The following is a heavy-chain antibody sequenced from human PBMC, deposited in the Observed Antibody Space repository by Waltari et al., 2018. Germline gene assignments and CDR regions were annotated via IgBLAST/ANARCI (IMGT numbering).Heavy chain of an antibody. D-gene: IGHD2-2*01. CDR1: GFTFGSFW. CDR3: VRGFSTSPSSY. Sequence: EVQLVASGGGLVQPGESLRLSCAASGFTFGSFWMHCVRQVSGKGLVWVSSISDDGSRIGYADSVKGRFTISRDNAKNTLYLQMNRLRGDDTAVYYCVRGFSTSPSSYWGQGALVTVSS. J-gene: IGHJ4*02. V-gene: IGHV3-74*01. CDR2: ISDDGSRI.